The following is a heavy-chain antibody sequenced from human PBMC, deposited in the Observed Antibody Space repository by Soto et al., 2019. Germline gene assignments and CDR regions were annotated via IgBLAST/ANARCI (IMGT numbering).Heavy chain of an antibody. CDR3: AKIGRYGSGPDYYYGMDV. D-gene: IGHD3-10*01. V-gene: IGHV3-23*01. CDR1: GFTFSSYA. J-gene: IGHJ6*02. CDR2: ISGSGGST. Sequence: EVQLLESGGGLVQPGGSLRLSCAASGFTFSSYAMRWVRQAPGKGLEWVSAISGSGGSTYYADSVKGRFTISRDNSKNTLYLQMNSLRAEDTAVYYCAKIGRYGSGPDYYYGMDVWGQGTTVTVSS.